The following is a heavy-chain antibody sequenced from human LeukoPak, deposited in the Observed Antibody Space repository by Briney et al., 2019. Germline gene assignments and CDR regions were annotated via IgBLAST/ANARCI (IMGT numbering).Heavy chain of an antibody. CDR2: ISAYNGNT. V-gene: IGHV1-18*01. D-gene: IGHD3-9*01. CDR3: ARDYRRTTSCYLGHLNVLRYFDGPCYNTGLSRFDP. Sequence: ASVKVSCKASGYTFTSYGISWVRQAPGQGLEWMGWISAYNGNTNYAQKLQGRVTMTTDTSTSTAYMELRSLRSDDTAVYYCARDYRRTTSCYLGHLNVLRYFDGPCYNTGLSRFDPWGQGTLVTVSS. CDR1: GYTFTSYG. J-gene: IGHJ5*02.